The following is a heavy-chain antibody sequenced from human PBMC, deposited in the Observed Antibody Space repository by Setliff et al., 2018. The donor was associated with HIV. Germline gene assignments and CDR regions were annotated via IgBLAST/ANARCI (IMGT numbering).Heavy chain of an antibody. D-gene: IGHD3-3*01. CDR3: AGSWSGYPLSFGY. J-gene: IGHJ4*02. Sequence: SVKVSCKASGGTFSTYAISWVRQAPGQGLEWMGGIIPIFGTANYDQRFQGRVTITADETTSTAYMELSSLRSEDTAVYFCAGSWSGYPLSFGYWGQGTLVTVSS. CDR1: GGTFSTYA. CDR2: IIPIFGTA. V-gene: IGHV1-69*13.